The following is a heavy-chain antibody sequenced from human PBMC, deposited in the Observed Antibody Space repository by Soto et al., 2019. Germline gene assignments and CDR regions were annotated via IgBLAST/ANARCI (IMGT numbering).Heavy chain of an antibody. D-gene: IGHD1-1*01. CDR1: SGSISSRNW. CDR3: ATQTYSYNWHH. V-gene: IGHV4-4*02. CDR2: ISHSGRT. Sequence: QVQLQESGPGLVKPSGTLSLTCGVSSGSISSRNWWSWVRQPPGKGLEWIGEISHSGRTNYNPSLESRVTMSVDKSRNQFYLKLNFVTAADTAVYYCATQTYSYNWHHWGQGTLVTFSS. J-gene: IGHJ5*02.